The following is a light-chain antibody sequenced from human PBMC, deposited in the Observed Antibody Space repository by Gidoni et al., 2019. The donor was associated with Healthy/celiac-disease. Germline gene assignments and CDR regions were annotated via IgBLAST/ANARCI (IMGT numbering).Light chain of an antibody. CDR3: QQYDNLPLT. V-gene: IGKV1-33*01. Sequence: DIQMTQSPSSLSASVGDRVTITCQANQDISNYLNWYQQKPGKAPKLLIYDASNLETGVPSRFSGCGSGTDFTFTISSLQPEDIATYYCQQYDNLPLTFXGXTKVEIK. CDR1: QDISNY. CDR2: DAS. J-gene: IGKJ4*01.